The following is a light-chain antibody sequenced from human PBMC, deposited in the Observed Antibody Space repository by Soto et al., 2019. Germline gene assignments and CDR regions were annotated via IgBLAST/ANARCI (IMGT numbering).Light chain of an antibody. CDR2: DND. CDR1: SSNIGNNY. V-gene: IGLV1-51*01. J-gene: IGLJ2*01. CDR3: ATWDRSLSVGV. Sequence: QSVLTHPPSVSAAPGQKVTISCAGSSSNIGNNYVFWYQQLPGTAPKLLIYDNDKRPSGIPDRFSGSKSGTSATLGITGLQTGDEADYYCATWDRSLSVGVFGGGTKRTVL.